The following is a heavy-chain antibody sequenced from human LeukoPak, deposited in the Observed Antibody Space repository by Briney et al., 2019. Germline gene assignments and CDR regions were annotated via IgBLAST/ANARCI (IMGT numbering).Heavy chain of an antibody. CDR1: GGSISSYY. Sequence: SETLSLTCTVSGGSISSYYWSWIRQPAGKGLEWIGRIYTSGSTNYNPSLKSRVTMSVDTSKNQFSLKLSSVTAADTAVYYCARDQVDGSGSLDYYYYYMDVWGKGTTVTISS. V-gene: IGHV4-4*07. CDR2: IYTSGST. J-gene: IGHJ6*03. CDR3: ARDQVDGSGSLDYYYYYMDV. D-gene: IGHD3-10*01.